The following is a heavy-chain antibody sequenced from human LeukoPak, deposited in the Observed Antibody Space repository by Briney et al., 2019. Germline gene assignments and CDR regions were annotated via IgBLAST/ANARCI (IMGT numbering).Heavy chain of an antibody. V-gene: IGHV3-21*01. CDR2: ISSSSSYI. CDR1: GFTFSSYS. CDR3: ASDIGLPSHFDY. Sequence: GGSLRLSCAASGFTFSSYSMNWVRQAPGKGLEWVSSISSSSSYIYYADSVKGRFTISRDNAKNSLYLQMNSLRAGDTAVYYCASDIGLPSHFDYWGQGTLVTVSS. D-gene: IGHD5-12*01. J-gene: IGHJ4*02.